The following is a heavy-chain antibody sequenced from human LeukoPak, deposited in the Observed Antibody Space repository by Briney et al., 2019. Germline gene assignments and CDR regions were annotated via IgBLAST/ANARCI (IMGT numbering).Heavy chain of an antibody. J-gene: IGHJ4*02. V-gene: IGHV3-66*01. CDR2: IYSGGDT. Sequence: GGSLRLSCAASGFTVSANYMGWVRQAPGKGLEWVSVIYSGGDTYYTDSVKGRFTISRDNSKNMIYLELSRLKDEDTAVYYCAKERSLEIAVAGTIFDYWGQGTLVTVSS. CDR3: AKERSLEIAVAGTIFDY. D-gene: IGHD6-19*01. CDR1: GFTVSANY.